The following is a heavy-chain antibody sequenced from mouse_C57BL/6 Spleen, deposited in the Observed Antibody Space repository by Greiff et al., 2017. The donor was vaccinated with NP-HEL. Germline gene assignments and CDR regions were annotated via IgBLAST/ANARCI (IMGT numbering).Heavy chain of an antibody. V-gene: IGHV1-69*01. CDR3: ARVGYSDV. CDR2: IDPSDSYT. J-gene: IGHJ1*03. CDR1: GYTFTSYW. Sequence: VQLQQPGAELVMPGASVKLSCKASGYTFTSYWMHWVKQRPGQGLEWIGEIDPSDSYTNYNQKFKGKSTLTVDKSSSTAYMQLSSLTSEDSAVYYCARVGYSDVWGTGTTVTVSS.